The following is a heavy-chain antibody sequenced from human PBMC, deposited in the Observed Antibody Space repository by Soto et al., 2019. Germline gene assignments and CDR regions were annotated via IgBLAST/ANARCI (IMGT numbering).Heavy chain of an antibody. Sequence: GSLRLSCTTSGFTVGSSYMSWVRQAPGRGLEWVSVIYTGGSTYYADSVEGRFTISRDNSKNTLYLQMHSLRAEDTALYYCARVSTTAKTFDYWGQGTLVTVSS. CDR2: IYTGGST. CDR3: ARVSTTAKTFDY. J-gene: IGHJ4*02. CDR1: GFTVGSSY. V-gene: IGHV3-53*01.